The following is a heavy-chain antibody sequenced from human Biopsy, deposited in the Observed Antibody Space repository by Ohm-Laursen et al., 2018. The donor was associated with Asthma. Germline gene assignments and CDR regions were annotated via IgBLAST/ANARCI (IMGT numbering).Heavy chain of an antibody. Sequence: SDTLSLTCTVSGGSITSSSYYWGWIRQPPGKGMEWIGSMYHSGSPYYHPALKSRATISVNMSKNHLSLKMSSVTAADTAVYFCVRHQYSSSWSTFDYWGQGALVTASS. CDR1: GGSITSSSYY. D-gene: IGHD3-22*01. V-gene: IGHV4-39*01. J-gene: IGHJ4*02. CDR3: VRHQYSSSWSTFDY. CDR2: MYHSGSP.